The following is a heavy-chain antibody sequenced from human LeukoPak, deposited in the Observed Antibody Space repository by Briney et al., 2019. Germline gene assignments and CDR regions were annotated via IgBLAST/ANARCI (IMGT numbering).Heavy chain of an antibody. J-gene: IGHJ4*02. CDR2: IYYSGST. CDR1: SDSISSYY. CDR3: ARDLSIYDYVWGSYPTPAFDY. Sequence: SETLSLTCTVSSDSISSYYWSWIRQPPGKGLEWIGFIYYSGSTNYNPSLKSRVTISVDTSKNQFSLKLSSVTAADTAVYYCARDLSIYDYVWGSYPTPAFDYWGQGILVTVSS. V-gene: IGHV4-59*12. D-gene: IGHD3-16*02.